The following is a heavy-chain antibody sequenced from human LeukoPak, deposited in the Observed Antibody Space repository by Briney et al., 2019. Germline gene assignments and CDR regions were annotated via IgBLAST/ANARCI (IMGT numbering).Heavy chain of an antibody. CDR3: ARQMTTVTPYYMDV. D-gene: IGHD4-17*01. CDR1: GGSISSYY. V-gene: IGHV4-34*01. CDR2: INHSGST. Sequence: SETLSLTCTVSGGSISSYYWSWIRQPPGKGLEWIGEINHSGSTNYNPSLKSRVTISVDTSKNQFSLKLSSVTAADTAVYYCARQMTTVTPYYMDVWGKGTTVTISS. J-gene: IGHJ6*03.